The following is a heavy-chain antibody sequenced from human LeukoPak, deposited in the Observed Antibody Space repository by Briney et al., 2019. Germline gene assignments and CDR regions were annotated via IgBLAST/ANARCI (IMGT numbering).Heavy chain of an antibody. CDR2: IYTSGST. CDR1: GGSNSSYY. Sequence: PSETLSLTCTVSGGSNSSYYWSWIRQPAGKGLEWIGRIYTSGSTNYNPSLKSRVTMSVDTSKNQFSLKLSSVTAADTAVYYCATHLGYCSGGSCYWGLDYWGQGTLVTVSS. D-gene: IGHD2-15*01. CDR3: ATHLGYCSGGSCYWGLDY. J-gene: IGHJ4*02. V-gene: IGHV4-4*07.